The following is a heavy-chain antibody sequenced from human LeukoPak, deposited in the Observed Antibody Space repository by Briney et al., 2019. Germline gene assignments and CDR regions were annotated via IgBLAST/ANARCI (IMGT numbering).Heavy chain of an antibody. CDR3: ARVGATGWGAFDI. J-gene: IGHJ3*02. CDR2: INPNSGGT. D-gene: IGHD1-1*01. CDR1: GYTFTGYY. Sequence: ASVKVSCKASGYTFTGYYMHWVRQAPGQGLEWVGWINPNSGGTNYAQKFQGRVTMTRDTSISTAYMELSRLRSDDTAVYYCARVGATGWGAFDIWGQGTMVTVSS. V-gene: IGHV1-2*02.